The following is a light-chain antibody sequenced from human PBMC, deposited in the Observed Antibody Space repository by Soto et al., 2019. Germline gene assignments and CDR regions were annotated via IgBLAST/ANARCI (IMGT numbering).Light chain of an antibody. CDR2: EVA. J-gene: IGLJ1*01. V-gene: IGLV2-14*01. CDR1: SSDVGAYNY. Sequence: QSALTQPASVSGSDGQSITISCTGTSSDVGAYNYVPWYQQRPGKAPRLMIYEVANRPSGVSNRFSGSKSGNTASPTISGLRGDDEADYYCTSYSGSRSLVVFGTGTKVTVL. CDR3: TSYSGSRSLVV.